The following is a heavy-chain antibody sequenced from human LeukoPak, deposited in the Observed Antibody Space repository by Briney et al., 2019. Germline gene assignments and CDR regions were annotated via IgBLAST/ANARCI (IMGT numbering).Heavy chain of an antibody. V-gene: IGHV3-23*01. D-gene: IGHD4-11*01. CDR1: RFTFSSYA. CDR2: ISGSGGST. CDR3: AKDPTDNWFDP. Sequence: GGSLRLSCAASRFTFSSYAMSWVSQAQGKGLEWVSAISGSGGSTYYADSVKGRFTISRDNSKNTMYLQMNSLRAADTAVYYCAKDPTDNWFDPWGQGTLVTVSS. J-gene: IGHJ5*02.